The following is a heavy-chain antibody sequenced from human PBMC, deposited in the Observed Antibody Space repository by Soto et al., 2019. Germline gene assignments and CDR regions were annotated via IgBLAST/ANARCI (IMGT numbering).Heavy chain of an antibody. CDR1: GFNFTNHW. J-gene: IGHJ5*02. V-gene: IGHV3-74*01. CDR3: ARESGDWPLNWFDP. Sequence: GGSLRLSCAASGFNFTNHWMHWVRQAPGKGLVWVSRITSDGKSKAYAESVKGRFAISRDNAKNTVYLQMNGLTAEDTAVYYCARESGDWPLNWFDPRGQGTLVTVSS. D-gene: IGHD2-21*02. CDR2: ITSDGKSK.